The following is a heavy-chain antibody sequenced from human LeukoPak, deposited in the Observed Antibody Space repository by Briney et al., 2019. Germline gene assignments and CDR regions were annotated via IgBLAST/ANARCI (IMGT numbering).Heavy chain of an antibody. D-gene: IGHD1-26*01. V-gene: IGHV3-66*02. J-gene: IGHJ6*03. Sequence: GGSLRLSCAASGFTVISTYMSWVRQAPGKGLEWVSVIYSGGNTYYADSVKGRFTISRDNSKNTLYLKMNSLRAEDTAVYYCAKGHGWEASYYYYYMDVWGKGTTVTISS. CDR2: IYSGGNT. CDR3: AKGHGWEASYYYYYMDV. CDR1: GFTVISTY.